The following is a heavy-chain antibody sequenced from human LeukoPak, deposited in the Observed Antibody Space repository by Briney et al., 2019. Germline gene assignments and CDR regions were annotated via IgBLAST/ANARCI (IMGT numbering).Heavy chain of an antibody. J-gene: IGHJ4*02. CDR2: ISGSGGST. D-gene: IGHD6-6*01. V-gene: IGHV3-23*01. CDR1: GFTFNNYA. Sequence: PGGSLRLSCAVSGFTFNNYAMSLVRQAPGKGLEWVSGISGSGGSTYYADSVKGRFTISRDNSKNTLYLQMNSLRAEDTAVYYCAKRSSIAFFDYWGQGTLVTVSS. CDR3: AKRSSIAFFDY.